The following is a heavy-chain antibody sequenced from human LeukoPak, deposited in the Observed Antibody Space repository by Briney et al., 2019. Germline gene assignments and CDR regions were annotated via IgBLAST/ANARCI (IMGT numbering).Heavy chain of an antibody. CDR2: INKDGSET. J-gene: IGHJ4*02. CDR3: ARSANSGTYNV. Sequence: GGPLRLSCAASGFTFSSYWMSWVRQAPGKGLEWVANINKDGSETYYVDSVKGRFTISRDNAKNPLYLQMNSLRGEDTAVYYCARSANSGTYNVWGQGTLVTVSS. V-gene: IGHV3-7*01. D-gene: IGHD1-26*01. CDR1: GFTFSSYW.